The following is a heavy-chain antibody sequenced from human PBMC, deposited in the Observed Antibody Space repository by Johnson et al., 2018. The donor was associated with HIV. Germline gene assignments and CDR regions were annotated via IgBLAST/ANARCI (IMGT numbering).Heavy chain of an antibody. D-gene: IGHD6-25*01. V-gene: IGHV3-74*02. CDR1: GFTFSSYW. CDR2: INSDGSST. Sequence: VQLVESGGGLVQPGGSLRLSCAASGFTFSSYWMHWVRQAPGQGLVWVSHINSDGSSTSYADSVKGRFTITRDNAKNTLYLQMNSLRAVDTAVYFCARVEQRRTFDIWGQGTMVTVSS. J-gene: IGHJ3*02. CDR3: ARVEQRRTFDI.